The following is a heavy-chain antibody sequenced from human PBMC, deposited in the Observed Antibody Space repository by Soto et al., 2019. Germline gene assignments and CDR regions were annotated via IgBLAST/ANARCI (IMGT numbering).Heavy chain of an antibody. J-gene: IGHJ4*02. CDR3: TRGGDPYKTGH. CDR1: GGSISSYY. CDR2: IYYSGST. V-gene: IGHV4-59*01. Sequence: SETLSLTCTVSGGSISSYYWSWIRQPPWKGLEWIGYIYYSGSTNYNPSLKSRVTISVDTSKNQFSLKLTSVNTADTAIYYCTRGGDPYKTGHWGQGTLVTVSS. D-gene: IGHD2-21*01.